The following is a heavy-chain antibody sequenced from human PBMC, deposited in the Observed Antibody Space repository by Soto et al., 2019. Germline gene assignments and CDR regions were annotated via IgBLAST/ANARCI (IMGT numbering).Heavy chain of an antibody. CDR1: GFTFSSYS. CDR2: ISSSSSYI. J-gene: IGHJ6*03. Sequence: GGSLRLSCAASGFTFSSYSMNWVRQAPGKGLEWVSSISSSSSYIYYADSVKGRFTISRDNAKNSLYLQMNSLRAEDTAVYYCASAKRDIVVVPAAEADDYYYYYMDVWGKGTTVTVSS. CDR3: ASAKRDIVVVPAAEADDYYYYYMDV. V-gene: IGHV3-21*01. D-gene: IGHD2-2*01.